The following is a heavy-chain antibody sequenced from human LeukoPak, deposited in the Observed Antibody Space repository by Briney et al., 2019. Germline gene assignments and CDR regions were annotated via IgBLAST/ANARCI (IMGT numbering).Heavy chain of an antibody. CDR3: ARITGLDAFDI. D-gene: IGHD1-1*01. CDR1: GGSISSGDYY. J-gene: IGHJ3*02. Sequence: SQTLSLTCTVSGGSISSGDYYWSWIRQPPGKGLEWIGSIYYSGSTYYNPSLKSRVTISVDTSKNQFSLKLSSVTAADTAVYYCARITGLDAFDIWGQGTMVTVSS. CDR2: IYYSGST. V-gene: IGHV4-39*01.